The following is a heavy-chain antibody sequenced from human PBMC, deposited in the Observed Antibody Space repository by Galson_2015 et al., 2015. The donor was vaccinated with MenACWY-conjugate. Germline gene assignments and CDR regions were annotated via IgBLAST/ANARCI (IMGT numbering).Heavy chain of an antibody. J-gene: IGHJ6*02. CDR2: ISPGDSNT. D-gene: IGHD1-26*01. Sequence: QSGAEVKKPGESLTISCKASGYNFITYWIGWVRQVPGTGLEWMGLISPGDSNTRYSPSFQGQVTISADKSISTAYLQWSSLKASDTAMYYCARHPPGGRGMDVWGQGTTVTVSS. V-gene: IGHV5-51*01. CDR1: GYNFITYW. CDR3: ARHPPGGRGMDV.